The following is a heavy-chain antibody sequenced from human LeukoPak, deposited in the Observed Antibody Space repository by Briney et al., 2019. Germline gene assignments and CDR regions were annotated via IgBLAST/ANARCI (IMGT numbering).Heavy chain of an antibody. D-gene: IGHD3-9*01. Sequence: ASVKVSCKASGYTFTSYYMHWVRQAPGQGLEWMGIINPSGGSTSYAQKSQGRVTMTRDTSTNTAYMDLRSLRTDDTAVYYCARSSSSVNIESRYGMDVWGQGTTVTVSS. CDR2: INPSGGST. CDR3: ARSSSSVNIESRYGMDV. CDR1: GYTFTSYY. J-gene: IGHJ6*02. V-gene: IGHV1-46*01.